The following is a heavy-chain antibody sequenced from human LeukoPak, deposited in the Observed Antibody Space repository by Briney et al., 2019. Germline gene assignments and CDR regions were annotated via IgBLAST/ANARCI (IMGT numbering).Heavy chain of an antibody. CDR3: ARARTYYSDGSGLNWFDP. V-gene: IGHV4-31*03. J-gene: IGHJ5*02. D-gene: IGHD3-22*01. CDR1: SDSISSGNYF. Sequence: PSQTLSLTCTVSSDSISSGNYFWSWIRQLPEKGLEWIGHTHYSVNTHYNPSLRSRVAISVDTSKNQFSLILTSVTAADTAVYYCARARTYYSDGSGLNWFDPWGQGTLVTVSS. CDR2: THYSVNT.